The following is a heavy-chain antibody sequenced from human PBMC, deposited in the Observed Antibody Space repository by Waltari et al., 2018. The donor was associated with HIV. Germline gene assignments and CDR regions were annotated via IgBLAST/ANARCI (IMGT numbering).Heavy chain of an antibody. CDR3: VRGGEGTYGDY. V-gene: IGHV3-21*01. CDR1: GFSCSYYS. Sequence: DVQLVESGGGLVKPGGSLRLACAGPGFSCSYYSMNWVRQAPGKGLEGVSSISRDSRYIYYADSVKGRFTISRDNARNSLFLQMNSLRADDTAVYYCVRGGEGTYGDYWGQGTLVTVSS. D-gene: IGHD3-16*01. CDR2: ISRDSRYI. J-gene: IGHJ4*02.